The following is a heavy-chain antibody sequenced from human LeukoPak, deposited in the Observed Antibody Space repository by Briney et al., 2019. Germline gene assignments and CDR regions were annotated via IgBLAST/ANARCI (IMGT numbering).Heavy chain of an antibody. Sequence: GGSLRLSCAASRFTFSTYGMHWVRQAPGKGLEWVAVTSNDEINKYYADSVKGRFTISRDNSKNTLYLQMNSLRAEDTAVYYCAKDRLQGYYYGMDVWGQGTTVTVSS. D-gene: IGHD2-15*01. CDR1: RFTFSTYG. CDR2: TSNDEINK. J-gene: IGHJ6*02. CDR3: AKDRLQGYYYGMDV. V-gene: IGHV3-30*18.